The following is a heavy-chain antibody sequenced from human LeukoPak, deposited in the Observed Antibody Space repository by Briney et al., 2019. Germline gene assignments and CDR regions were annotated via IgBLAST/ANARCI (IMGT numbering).Heavy chain of an antibody. Sequence: GGSLRLSCAASGFNVSKNYMSWVRQAPGKGLEWVSVIYSGGNTYYAASVKGRFTISRDNAKNTVYLQRISLRAEDTAVYYCASSTRVHYYYYGLDVWGKGTTVTVSS. V-gene: IGHV3-53*01. CDR1: GFNVSKNY. D-gene: IGHD1-14*01. CDR3: ASSTRVHYYYYGLDV. J-gene: IGHJ6*04. CDR2: IYSGGNT.